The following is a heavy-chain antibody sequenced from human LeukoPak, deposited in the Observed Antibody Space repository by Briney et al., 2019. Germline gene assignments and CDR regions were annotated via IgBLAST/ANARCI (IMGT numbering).Heavy chain of an antibody. D-gene: IGHD2-21*01. CDR2: FDPGDGEI. V-gene: IGHV1-24*01. J-gene: IGHJ4*02. CDR1: GYTFTEIV. Sequence: ASVKVSCKVFGYTFTEIVMHWVRQPPGKGLEWMGGFDPGDGEIVYAQKFQGRVTMTEDTSTDTAYMELSSLRSEDTAVYFCAAGGDYTLLDYRGQGTLVTVSS. CDR3: AAGGDYTLLDY.